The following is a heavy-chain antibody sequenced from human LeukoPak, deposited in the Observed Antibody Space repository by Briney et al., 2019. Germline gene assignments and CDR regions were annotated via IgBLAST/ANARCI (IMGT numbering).Heavy chain of an antibody. D-gene: IGHD5-12*01. Sequence: PGGPLRLSCAASGFTFSNYWMHWVRQTPGKGLVWVANIETDGTTIHYADSVKGRFTISRDNAENTVYLQMNSLRAEDTGVYHCAREYNGGLDYWGQGTLVTVSS. CDR3: AREYNGGLDY. J-gene: IGHJ4*02. CDR2: IETDGTTI. CDR1: GFTFSNYW. V-gene: IGHV3-74*01.